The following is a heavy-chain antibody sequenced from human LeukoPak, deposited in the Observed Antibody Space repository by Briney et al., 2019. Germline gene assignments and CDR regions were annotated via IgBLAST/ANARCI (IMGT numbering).Heavy chain of an antibody. CDR3: AKDCLPRGGVYESPGY. CDR2: ISYAGSNK. J-gene: IGHJ4*02. Sequence: GGSLRLSCATSGFTFSNYGVHWIRQAPGKGLDWVSFISYAGSNKYYAASVKGRFTISRDDSMNTVFLQMDSLRAEDTAVYYCAKDCLPRGGVYESPGYWGQGTLVTVSS. D-gene: IGHD2-8*02. V-gene: IGHV3-30*02. CDR1: GFTFSNYG.